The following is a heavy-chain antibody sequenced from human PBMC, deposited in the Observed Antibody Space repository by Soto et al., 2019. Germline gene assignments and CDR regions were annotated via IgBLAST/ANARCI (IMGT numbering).Heavy chain of an antibody. CDR2: IYYSGST. V-gene: IGHV4-31*03. CDR3: ARGAYYDFWSGYYRGYYFDY. CDR1: GGSSSSGGYY. J-gene: IGHJ4*02. Sequence: PSETLSRTCTVSGGSSSSGGYYWSWNSQHPGTGLEWIGYIYYSGSTYYNPSLKSRVTISVDTSKNQYYLKLSTVTAADTAVYYCARGAYYDFWSGYYRGYYFDYWGQGTLVIVSS. D-gene: IGHD3-3*01.